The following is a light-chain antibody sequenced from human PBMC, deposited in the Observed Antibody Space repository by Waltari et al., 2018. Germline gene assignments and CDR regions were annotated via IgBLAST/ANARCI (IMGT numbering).Light chain of an antibody. CDR1: QGISSR. CDR2: DAS. CDR3: QQVNSFPRT. J-gene: IGKJ1*01. V-gene: IGKV1-12*01. Sequence: DIQMTQSPSSVSASVGDRVTLTCRASQGISSRLAWYQQKPVKATKLLIYDASSLHSGVPSRFSGRGSGTEFTLTIRSLQPEDFATYYCQQVNSFPRTFGQGTKVEVK.